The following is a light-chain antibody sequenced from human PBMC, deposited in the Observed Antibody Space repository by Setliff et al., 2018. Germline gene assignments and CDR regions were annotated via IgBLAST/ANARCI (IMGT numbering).Light chain of an antibody. CDR2: DVT. CDR1: SSDVGAYNY. CDR3: CSFAGTYYV. V-gene: IGLV2-11*01. J-gene: IGLJ1*01. Sequence: QSVLTQPRSVSGSPGQSVTISCTGTSSDVGAYNYVSWYQHHPGKVPKLMVYDVTKRPSGVPDRFSGSKSGNTASLTISGLQAGDEADYYCCSFAGTYYVFGSGTKVTV.